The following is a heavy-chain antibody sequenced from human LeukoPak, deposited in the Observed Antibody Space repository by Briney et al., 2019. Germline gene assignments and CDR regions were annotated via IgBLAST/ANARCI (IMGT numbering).Heavy chain of an antibody. V-gene: IGHV3-7*03. CDR1: GFTFSSYW. CDR2: IKQDGSEK. Sequence: PGGSLRLSCAASGFTFSSYWMSWVRQAPGKGLEWVANIKQDGSEKYYVDSVKGRFTISRDNAKNSLYLQMNSLRAEDTALYYCARDRYSGCSGGSCYFGYWGQGTLVTVSS. D-gene: IGHD2-15*01. CDR3: ARDRYSGCSGGSCYFGY. J-gene: IGHJ4*02.